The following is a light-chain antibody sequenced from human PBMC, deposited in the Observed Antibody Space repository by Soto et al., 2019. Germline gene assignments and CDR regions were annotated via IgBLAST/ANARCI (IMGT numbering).Light chain of an antibody. J-gene: IGLJ3*02. CDR3: QSYDSSLSGWV. Sequence: QSVLTQPPSVSGAPGQRVTISCTGSSSNIGAGYDVHWYQQFPGTAPKLIIYGNSNRPSGVPDRFSGSKSGTPASRAITGLQAEDAADYYCQSYDSSLSGWVFGGGTKLNVL. CDR2: GNS. CDR1: SSNIGAGYD. V-gene: IGLV1-40*01.